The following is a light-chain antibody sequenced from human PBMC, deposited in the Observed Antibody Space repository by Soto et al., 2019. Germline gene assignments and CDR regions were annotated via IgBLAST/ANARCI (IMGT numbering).Light chain of an antibody. V-gene: IGKV1-39*01. J-gene: IGKJ5*01. CDR1: QSITNY. CDR2: AAS. Sequence: DIQVTQSPSSLSASVGDRVTITCRASQSITNYLNWYQHEPGKAPKLLIYAASSLQSGVPPRFSGSGSGTDFTLTISSLQPGDVATYYCQNHDSAPITFGQGTRLEIK. CDR3: QNHDSAPIT.